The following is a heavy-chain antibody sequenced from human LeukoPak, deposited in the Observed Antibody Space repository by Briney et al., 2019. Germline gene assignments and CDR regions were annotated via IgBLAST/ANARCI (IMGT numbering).Heavy chain of an antibody. J-gene: IGHJ5*02. D-gene: IGHD6-13*01. CDR1: GFTFSSYE. CDR3: ARDKIAAAGPFDP. Sequence: PGGSLRLSCAASGFTFSSYEMNWVRQAPGKGLEWVSSISSSSSYIYYADSVKGRFTISRDNAKNSLYLQMNSLRAEDTAVYYCARDKIAAAGPFDPWGQGTLVTVSS. V-gene: IGHV3-21*01. CDR2: ISSSSSYI.